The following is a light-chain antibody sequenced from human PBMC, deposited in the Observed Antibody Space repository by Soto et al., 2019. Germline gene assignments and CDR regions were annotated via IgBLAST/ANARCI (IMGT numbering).Light chain of an antibody. CDR1: QSLLHSNGYNY. CDR3: IQALQTSIT. V-gene: IGKV2-28*01. Sequence: DIVMTQSPLSLPVTPGEPASISCRSSQSLLHSNGYNYLDWYLQKPGQSPQLLIYLGSNRASGVPDRFSGSGSGTDFTLKISRVEAEDVGVYYCIQALQTSITFGQGTRLEIK. CDR2: LGS. J-gene: IGKJ5*01.